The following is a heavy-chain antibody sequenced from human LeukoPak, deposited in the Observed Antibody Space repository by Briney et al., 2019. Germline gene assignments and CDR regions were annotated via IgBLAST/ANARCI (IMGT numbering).Heavy chain of an antibody. V-gene: IGHV4-31*03. CDR1: GGSISSGGYY. J-gene: IGHJ3*02. CDR3: ARASPFTEAPQRGADAFDI. Sequence: SQTLSLTCTVSGGSISSGGYYWSWIRQHPGKGLEWIGYIYYSGSTYYNPSLKSRVTISVDTSKNQFSLKLSSVTAADTAVYYCARASPFTEAPQRGADAFDIWGQGTMVTVSS. CDR2: IYYSGST. D-gene: IGHD3-16*01.